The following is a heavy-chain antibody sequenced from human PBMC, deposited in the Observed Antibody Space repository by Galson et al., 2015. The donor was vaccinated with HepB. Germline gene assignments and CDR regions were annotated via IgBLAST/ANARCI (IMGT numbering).Heavy chain of an antibody. Sequence: SLRLSCAASGFTFSNYAIHWVRQTPGTGLEWVAVISYKDGRNQHYADSVKGRFTVSRDNSKNTLYLEMNSLRSEDTAVYYCARGSNEPADTPPFDYWGQGTLVTVSS. CDR3: ARGSNEPADTPPFDY. V-gene: IGHV3-30*04. CDR1: GFTFSNYA. CDR2: ISYKDGRNQ. D-gene: IGHD2-2*01. J-gene: IGHJ4*02.